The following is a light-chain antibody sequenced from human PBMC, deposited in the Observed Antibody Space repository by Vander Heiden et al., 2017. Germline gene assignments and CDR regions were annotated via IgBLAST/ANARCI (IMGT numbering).Light chain of an antibody. Sequence: DIQLSQSPSSVSASVGDRVTTTCRAIQGISNSLAWYQQRPGKAPRLLIYAASSLQSGVPSRFSGSVSGTDFTLSISSLQPEDFATYFCQQANSFPITFGQGTRLEIK. V-gene: IGKV1-12*01. CDR2: AAS. CDR3: QQANSFPIT. CDR1: QGISNS. J-gene: IGKJ5*01.